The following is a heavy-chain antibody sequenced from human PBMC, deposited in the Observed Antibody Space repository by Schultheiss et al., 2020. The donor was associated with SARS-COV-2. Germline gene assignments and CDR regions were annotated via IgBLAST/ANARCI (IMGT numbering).Heavy chain of an antibody. V-gene: IGHV3-23*01. J-gene: IGHJ4*02. CDR2: ISGSGGST. D-gene: IGHD2-21*01. CDR1: GFTFSSYG. CDR3: AKDQVNDY. Sequence: GGSLRLSCAASGFTFSSYGMHWVRQAPGKGLEWVSAISGSGGSTSYADSVKGRFTISRDKSKNTLYLQMNSLRAEDTAVYFCAKDQVNDYWGQGTLVTVSS.